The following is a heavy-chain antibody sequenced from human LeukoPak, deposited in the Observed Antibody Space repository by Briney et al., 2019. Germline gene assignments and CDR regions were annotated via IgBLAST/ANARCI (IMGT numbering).Heavy chain of an antibody. D-gene: IGHD5-18*01. J-gene: IGHJ4*02. CDR2: INGKPHSETT. CDR1: GFTFSNAW. Sequence: GESLRLTCAASGFTFSNAWGNWVRQAPGKGLEWVGRINGKPHSETTDHAAPVHGRFTMSSDHSKKPLYLQMNSLKTEDAAVYYCTLSLVETGHWAQGPLLTVSS. V-gene: IGHV3-15*07. CDR3: TLSLVETGH.